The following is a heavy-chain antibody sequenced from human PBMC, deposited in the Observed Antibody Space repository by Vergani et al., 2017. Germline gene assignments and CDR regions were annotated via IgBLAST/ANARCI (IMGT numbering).Heavy chain of an antibody. CDR1: GGSISSSSYY. V-gene: IGHV4-39*07. CDR3: ARGLGYDILTGYPESNWFDP. D-gene: IGHD3-9*01. J-gene: IGHJ5*02. Sequence: QLQLQESGPGLVKPSETLSLTCTVSGGSISSSSYYWGWIRQPPGKGLEWIGEINHSGSTNYNPSLKSRVTISVDTSKNQFSLKLSSVTAADTAVYYCARGLGYDILTGYPESNWFDPWGQGTLVTVSS. CDR2: INHSGST.